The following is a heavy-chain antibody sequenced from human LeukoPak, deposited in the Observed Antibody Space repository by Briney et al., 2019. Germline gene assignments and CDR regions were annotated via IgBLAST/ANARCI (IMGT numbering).Heavy chain of an antibody. D-gene: IGHD3-3*01. CDR3: ARGPVATFGVINYYFDY. V-gene: IGHV4-61*02. Sequence: PSQTLSLTCTVSGGSISSGDYYWSWIRQPAGKGLEWIGRVYTSGSTNYNPSLKSRVTISVDTSKNQFSLKLSSVTAADTAVYYCARGPVATFGVINYYFDYWGQGTLVTVSS. CDR2: VYTSGST. CDR1: GGSISSGDYY. J-gene: IGHJ4*02.